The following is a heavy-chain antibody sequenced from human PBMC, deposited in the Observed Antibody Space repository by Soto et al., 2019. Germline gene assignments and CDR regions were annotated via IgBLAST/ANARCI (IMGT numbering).Heavy chain of an antibody. J-gene: IGHJ6*01. CDR2: IIPLLKTV. V-gene: IGHV1-69*06. CDR1: GGTFASYS. CDR3: ARDPVDLFGYMDG. Sequence: QEELVQSGAEVKKPGSSVNVSCKASGGTFASYSITWVRQAPGQRLEWMGEIIPLLKTVNYAQKFQGRVTITGNRSTRTVFMALSRLRSEGPAVYYCARDPVDLFGYMDGWGHGTTVTVSP. D-gene: IGHD6-25*01.